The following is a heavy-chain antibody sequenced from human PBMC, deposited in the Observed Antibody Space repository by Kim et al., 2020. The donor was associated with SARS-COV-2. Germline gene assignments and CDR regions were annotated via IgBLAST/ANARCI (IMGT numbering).Heavy chain of an antibody. V-gene: IGHV7-4-1*02. D-gene: IGHD5-18*01. CDR1: GYSFTTYA. J-gene: IGHJ5*02. Sequence: ASVKVSCKASGYSFTTYAMNWVRQAPGQGLEWMGWINTNTGNPTYAQGFTGRFVFSLDTSVSTTYLQISSLKAEDTAVYYCARSTDSYGKNYFYPWGQGTLVTVSS. CDR2: INTNTGNP. CDR3: ARSTDSYGKNYFYP.